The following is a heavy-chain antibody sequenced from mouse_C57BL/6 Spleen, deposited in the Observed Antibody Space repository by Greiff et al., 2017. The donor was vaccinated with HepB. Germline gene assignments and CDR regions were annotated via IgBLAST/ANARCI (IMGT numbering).Heavy chain of an antibody. V-gene: IGHV5-9*01. CDR1: GFTFSSYT. Sequence: EVKVVESGGGLVKPGGSLKLSCAASGFTFSSYTMSWVRQTPEKRLEWVATISGGGGNTYYPDSVKGRFTISRDNAKNTLYLKMSSLRSEDTALYYCARHGNYGNYPYYYAMDYWGQGTSVTVSS. CDR2: ISGGGGNT. CDR3: ARHGNYGNYPYYYAMDY. J-gene: IGHJ4*01. D-gene: IGHD2-1*01.